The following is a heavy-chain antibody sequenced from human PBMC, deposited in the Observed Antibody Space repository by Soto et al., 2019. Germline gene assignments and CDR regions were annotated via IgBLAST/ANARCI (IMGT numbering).Heavy chain of an antibody. D-gene: IGHD2-2*01. CDR2: ISTYNGNT. CDR1: GYTFTAYG. CDR3: ARDDRLRDQLVL. J-gene: IGHJ5*02. V-gene: IGHV1-18*01. Sequence: VSCKASGYTFTAYGIAWVRQAPGQGLEWMGWISTYNGNTNYAQKLQGRVTMTTDTSTSTAYMELRSLRSDDTAVYYCARDDRLRDQLVLWGQGTLVTVSS.